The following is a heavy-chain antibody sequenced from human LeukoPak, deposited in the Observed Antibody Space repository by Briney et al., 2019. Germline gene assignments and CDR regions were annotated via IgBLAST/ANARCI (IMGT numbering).Heavy chain of an antibody. CDR2: ISSNGSTI. CDR1: GFTFSDYY. Sequence: GGSLRLSCAASGFTFSDYYMSWIRQAPGKGLEWASYISSNGSTIYYADSVKGRFTISRDNAKNSLYLQMNSLRAEDTAVYYCARPRSIAAAGTYYYYYYMDVWGKGTTVTVSS. J-gene: IGHJ6*03. CDR3: ARPRSIAAAGTYYYYYYMDV. V-gene: IGHV3-11*01. D-gene: IGHD6-13*01.